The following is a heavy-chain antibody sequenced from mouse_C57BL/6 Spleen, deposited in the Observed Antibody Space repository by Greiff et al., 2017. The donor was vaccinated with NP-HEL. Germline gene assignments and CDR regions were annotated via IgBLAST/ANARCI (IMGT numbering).Heavy chain of an antibody. CDR1: GYSFTDYN. Sequence: VHVKQSGPELVKPGASVKISCKASGYSFTDYNMNWVKQSNGKSLEWIGVINPNYGTTSYNQKFKGKATLTVDQSSSTAYMQLNSLTSEDSAVYYCATGDYYAMDYWGQGTSVTVSS. CDR3: ATGDYYAMDY. V-gene: IGHV1-39*01. J-gene: IGHJ4*01. CDR2: INPNYGTT.